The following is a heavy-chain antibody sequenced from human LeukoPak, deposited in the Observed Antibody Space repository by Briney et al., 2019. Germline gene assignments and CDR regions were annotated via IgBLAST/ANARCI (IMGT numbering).Heavy chain of an antibody. V-gene: IGHV3-53*01. Sequence: GGSLRLSCAASGFTVSSNYMSWVRQAPGKGLEWVSVIYSGGSTYYADSVKGRFTISRDNSKNTLYLQMNSLRAEDTAVYYCAVTTVTTFDAFDIWGQGTMVTVSS. D-gene: IGHD4-17*01. J-gene: IGHJ3*02. CDR1: GFTVSSNY. CDR2: IYSGGST. CDR3: AVTTVTTFDAFDI.